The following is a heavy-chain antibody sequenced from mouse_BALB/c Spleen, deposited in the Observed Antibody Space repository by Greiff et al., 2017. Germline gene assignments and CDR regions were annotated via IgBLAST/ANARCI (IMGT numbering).Heavy chain of an antibody. J-gene: IGHJ1*01. V-gene: IGHV1-14*01. D-gene: IGHD2-3*01. CDR3: ARWDYDGYYGYFDV. CDR2: INPYNDGT. Sequence: QLQQSGPELVKPGASVKMSCKASGYTFTSYVMHWVKPKPGQGLEWIGYINPYNDGTKYNEKFKGKATLTSDKSSSTAYMELSSLTSEDSAVYYCARWDYDGYYGYFDVWGAGTTVTVSS. CDR1: GYTFTSYV.